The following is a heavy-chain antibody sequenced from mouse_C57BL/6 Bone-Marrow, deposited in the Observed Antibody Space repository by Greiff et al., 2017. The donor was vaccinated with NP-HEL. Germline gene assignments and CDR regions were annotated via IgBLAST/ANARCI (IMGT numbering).Heavy chain of an antibody. CDR1: GYTFTEYT. J-gene: IGHJ2*01. Sequence: VKLQESGAELVKPGASVKLSCKASGYTFTEYTIHWVKQRSGQGLEWIGWFYPGSGSIKYNEKFKDKATLTADKSSSTVYMELSRLTSEDSAVYFCARHEEEVVATGYYFDYWGQGTTLTVSS. CDR3: ARHEEEVVATGYYFDY. CDR2: FYPGSGSI. D-gene: IGHD1-1*01. V-gene: IGHV1-62-2*01.